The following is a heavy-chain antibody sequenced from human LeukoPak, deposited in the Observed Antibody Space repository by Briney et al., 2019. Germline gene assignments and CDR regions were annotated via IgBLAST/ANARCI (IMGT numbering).Heavy chain of an antibody. CDR2: IRYDGSNK. CDR1: GFAFSSYG. V-gene: IGHV3-30*02. Sequence: PGGSLRLSCAASGFAFSSYGMHWVRQAPGKGLEWVAFIRYDGSNKYYADSVKGRFTISRDNAKNTLYLQMNSLRAEDTAVYYCASWVDYYDSSGYYWGHNWFDPWGQGTLVTVSS. D-gene: IGHD3-22*01. CDR3: ASWVDYYDSSGYYWGHNWFDP. J-gene: IGHJ5*02.